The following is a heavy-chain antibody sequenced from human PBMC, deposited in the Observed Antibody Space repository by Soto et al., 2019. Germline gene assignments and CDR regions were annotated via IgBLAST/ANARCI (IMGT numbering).Heavy chain of an antibody. D-gene: IGHD4-17*01. CDR2: IYYSGST. J-gene: IGHJ3*02. CDR1: GGSISGFY. CDR3: TRDTYGGGI. V-gene: IGHV4-59*01. Sequence: SETLSLTCTVSGGSISGFYWSWIRQPSGKGLEWIGYIYYSGSTNYNPSLQSRVSISVDTSNNQFSLRLSSVTAADTAVYYCTRDTYGGGIWGQGTMVTVSS.